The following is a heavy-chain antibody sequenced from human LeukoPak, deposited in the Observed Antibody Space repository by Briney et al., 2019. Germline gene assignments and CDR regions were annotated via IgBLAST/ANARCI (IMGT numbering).Heavy chain of an antibody. D-gene: IGHD4-23*01. J-gene: IGHJ5*02. CDR2: ISAYNGNT. CDR1: GYTFTSYG. Sequence: ASVKVSCKASGYTFTSYGISWVRQAPGQGLEWMGWISAYNGNTNYAQKLQGRVTMTTDTSTSTAYMELRSLRSDDTAVYYCARVSRHLGSGSGGWFDPWGQGTLVTVSS. CDR3: ARVSRHLGSGSGGWFDP. V-gene: IGHV1-18*01.